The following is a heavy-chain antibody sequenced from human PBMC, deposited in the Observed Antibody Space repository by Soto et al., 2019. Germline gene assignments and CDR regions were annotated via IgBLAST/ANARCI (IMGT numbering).Heavy chain of an antibody. CDR2: ISANYGNT. CDR1: GGTFSSYA. CDR3: ARVSYDYLWGAFDY. Sequence: ASVKVSCKASGGTFSSYAISWVRQAPGQGLEWMGWISANYGNTNFAQKLQGRVTMTTDTSTSTAYMELRSLRSDDTAVYYCARVSYDYLWGAFDYWGQGTLVTVSS. V-gene: IGHV1-18*01. J-gene: IGHJ4*02. D-gene: IGHD3-16*01.